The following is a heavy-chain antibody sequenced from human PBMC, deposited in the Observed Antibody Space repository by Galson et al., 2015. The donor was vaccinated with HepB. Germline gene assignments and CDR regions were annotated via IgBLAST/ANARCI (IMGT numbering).Heavy chain of an antibody. D-gene: IGHD2-8*01. Sequence: SLRLSCAASGFTFSSYGMHWVRQAPGKGLEWVAVISYDGSNKYYADSVKGRFTISRDNSKNTLYLQMNSLRAEDTAVYYCAKPLVYATPHDAFDIWGQGTMVTVSS. CDR3: AKPLVYATPHDAFDI. J-gene: IGHJ3*02. CDR2: ISYDGSNK. CDR1: GFTFSSYG. V-gene: IGHV3-30*18.